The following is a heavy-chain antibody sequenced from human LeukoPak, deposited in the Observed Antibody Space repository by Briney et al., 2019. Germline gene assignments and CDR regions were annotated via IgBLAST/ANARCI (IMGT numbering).Heavy chain of an antibody. D-gene: IGHD4-17*01. CDR3: ARGYGHFDY. J-gene: IGHJ4*02. CDR2: IIPIFGKA. Sequence: AVNVSCQASGGXXISYAIRWVGXAPGQGXXYMGGIIPIFGKANYAQQFQGRLTITADESTSTAYMELSSVRSEDTAVYYCARGYGHFDYWGQGTLVTVSS. V-gene: IGHV1-69*13. CDR1: GGXXISYA.